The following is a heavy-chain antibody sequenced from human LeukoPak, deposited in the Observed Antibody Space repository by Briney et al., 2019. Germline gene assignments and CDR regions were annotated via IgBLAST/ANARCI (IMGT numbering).Heavy chain of an antibody. J-gene: IGHJ3*01. CDR2: ISGNGRTT. CDR3: VSRSGWYSYALNL. CDR1: GFTFSNYA. Sequence: GGSLRLSCAASGFTFSNYAMSWVRQAPGKGLEWVSEISGNGRTTYYADSVKGRFAISRDSSKNNLYLQMNSLRAEDTAIYYCVSRSGWYSYALNLWGQGTMVTVSS. V-gene: IGHV3-23*01. D-gene: IGHD6-19*01.